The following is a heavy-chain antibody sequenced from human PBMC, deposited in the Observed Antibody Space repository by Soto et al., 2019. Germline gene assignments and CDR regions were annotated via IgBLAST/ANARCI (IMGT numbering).Heavy chain of an antibody. CDR2: ISAYNGNT. J-gene: IGHJ5*02. D-gene: IGHD6-13*01. CDR3: ARLPGYSSSWYEFWFDP. CDR1: GYTFTSYG. V-gene: IGHV1-18*04. Sequence: ASVKVSCKASGYTFTSYGISWVRQAPGQGLEWMGWISAYNGNTNYAQKLQGRVTMTTDTSTSTAYMELRSMRSDDTAVYYCARLPGYSSSWYEFWFDPWGQGTLVTVSS.